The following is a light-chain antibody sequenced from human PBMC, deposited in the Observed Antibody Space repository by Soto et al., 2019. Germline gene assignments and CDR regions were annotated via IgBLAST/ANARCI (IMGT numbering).Light chain of an antibody. V-gene: IGLV2-8*01. CDR1: STDVGEYNY. J-gene: IGLJ2*01. CDR3: SSFVGAPVI. CDR2: EVN. Sequence: LTQPPSASGSPGQSVTIPCAGTSTDVGEYNYVSWYQQHPGKVPKLIIFEVNKRPSGVPDRFSGSKSGDTASLTVSGLQAEDEADYYCSSFVGAPVIFGGGTKVTVL.